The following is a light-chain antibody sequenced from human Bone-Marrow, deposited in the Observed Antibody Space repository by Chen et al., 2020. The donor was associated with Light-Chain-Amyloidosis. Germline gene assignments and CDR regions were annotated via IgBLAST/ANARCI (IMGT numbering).Light chain of an antibody. CDR2: GSS. J-gene: IGKJ4*01. CDR3: QQYGTSPIT. CDR1: QTISSNY. Sequence: EIVLTQSPGTLSLSPGEGANLSCRASQTISSNYLTWYQQKFGQAPRLLIYGSSSRATGIPDRFTGSGSGTDCTLTINRLEHEDFAMYYRQQYGTSPITFGGGTKVEIK. V-gene: IGKV3-20*01.